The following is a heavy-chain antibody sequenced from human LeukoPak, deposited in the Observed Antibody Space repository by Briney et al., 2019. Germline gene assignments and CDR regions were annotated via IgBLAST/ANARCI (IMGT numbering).Heavy chain of an antibody. Sequence: GGSLRLSCAGSGFTFDDYGMHWVRQVPGKGLEWVSGITWNSNTIDYADSVKGRFTISRDSAKNSLYLQMNSLRAEDTALYYCAGYGLDYYYGMDVWGQGTTVTVSS. CDR2: ITWNSNTI. V-gene: IGHV3-9*01. CDR1: GFTFDDYG. D-gene: IGHD5-18*01. J-gene: IGHJ6*02. CDR3: AGYGLDYYYGMDV.